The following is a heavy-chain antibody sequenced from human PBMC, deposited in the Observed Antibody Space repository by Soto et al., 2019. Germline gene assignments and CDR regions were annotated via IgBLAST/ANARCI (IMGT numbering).Heavy chain of an antibody. V-gene: IGHV4-34*01. D-gene: IGHD3-10*01. CDR3: ARGVARRAIIEYTSLFDY. CDR2: INHSGNT. J-gene: IGHJ4*02. CDR1: GGTFSDYY. Sequence: PSETLSLTCAVYGGTFSDYYWSWIRQPPGKGLEWIGEINHSGNTSYNPSLKSRVTISVDTSKNQFSLKMSSVTAADAAVYYCARGVARRAIIEYTSLFDYWGLGTLVTVSS.